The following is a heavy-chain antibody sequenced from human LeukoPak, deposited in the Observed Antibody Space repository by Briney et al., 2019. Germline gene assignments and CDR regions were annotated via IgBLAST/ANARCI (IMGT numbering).Heavy chain of an antibody. D-gene: IGHD5-24*01. Sequence: SETLSLTCTVSGGSISNSSYYWGWIRQPPGKGLEWIGAIYYSGSTYFDPSLKSRVTMSVDTSKDQFSLKLSSVTAADTAVYYCARGFRWLQRFYDYWGQGTLVTVSS. CDR3: ARGFRWLQRFYDY. CDR1: GGSISNSSYY. V-gene: IGHV4-39*01. J-gene: IGHJ4*02. CDR2: IYYSGST.